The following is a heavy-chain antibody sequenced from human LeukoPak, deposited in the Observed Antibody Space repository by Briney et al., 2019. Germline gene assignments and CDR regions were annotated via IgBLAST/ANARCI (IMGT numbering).Heavy chain of an antibody. CDR1: GFTFSSYS. V-gene: IGHV3-21*01. D-gene: IGHD3-10*01. J-gene: IGHJ4*02. Sequence: GGSLILSCAASGFTFSSYSMNWVRQAPGKGLEWVSSISSSSSYIYYADSVKGRFTISRDNAKNSLYLQMNSLRAEDTAVYYCARDRGLWFGELYDYWGQGTLVTASS. CDR3: ARDRGLWFGELYDY. CDR2: ISSSSSYI.